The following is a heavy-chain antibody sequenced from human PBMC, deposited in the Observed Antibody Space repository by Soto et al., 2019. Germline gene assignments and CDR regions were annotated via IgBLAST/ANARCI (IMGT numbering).Heavy chain of an antibody. Sequence: QVQLRESGPGLLEPSQTLSLTCTVSGGSISNRDYYWNWVRQPPGKGLEWIGYIYYTGSTYYSPSLKSRLIMSVDTSKNQFSLKVTSVTAADTAVYYCAREAVPDYSYYGMDVWGPGTTVTVSS. J-gene: IGHJ6*02. CDR3: AREAVPDYSYYGMDV. CDR2: IYYTGST. D-gene: IGHD5-12*01. V-gene: IGHV4-30-4*01. CDR1: GGSISNRDYY.